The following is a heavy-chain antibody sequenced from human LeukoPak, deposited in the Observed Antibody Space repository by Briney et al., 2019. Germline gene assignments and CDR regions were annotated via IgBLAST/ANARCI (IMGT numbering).Heavy chain of an antibody. Sequence: SGGSLRLSCAASGFTFSSHAMSWVRQAPGKGLEWVSDISGSGDSTNYADSVKGRFSISRGNSKKTLYLQINRLRGEDTALYHCALESGSYYGYFEQWGQGTLVTVSS. CDR2: ISGSGDST. V-gene: IGHV3-23*01. CDR1: GFTFSSHA. J-gene: IGHJ1*01. D-gene: IGHD1-26*01. CDR3: ALESGSYYGYFEQ.